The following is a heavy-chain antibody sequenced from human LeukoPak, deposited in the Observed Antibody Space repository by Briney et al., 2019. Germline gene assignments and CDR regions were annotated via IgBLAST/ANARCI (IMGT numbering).Heavy chain of an antibody. D-gene: IGHD3-16*02. J-gene: IGHJ4*02. CDR2: INPSGGST. CDR1: GYTFTSYY. CDR3: ARDYDYVWGSYRYSFDY. V-gene: IGHV1-46*01. Sequence: ASVKVSCKASGYTFTSYYMHWVRQAPGQGLEWMGIINPSGGSTSYEQEFQGRVTMTRDTSTSTVYMELSSLRSEDTAVYYCARDYDYVWGSYRYSFDYWGQGTLVTVSS.